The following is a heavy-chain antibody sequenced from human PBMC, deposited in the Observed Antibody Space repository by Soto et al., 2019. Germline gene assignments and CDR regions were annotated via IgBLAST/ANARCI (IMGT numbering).Heavy chain of an antibody. Sequence: GGSLRLSCAVSGFNFNNFAMHWVRQAPGTGLEYVSSISDTGGSTFHADSVKGRFIISRDNSKGTLFLQMSSLRVEDTAVYYCVKGSRGEYYYYYNGVDVWGQGTKVTVSS. CDR1: GFNFNNFA. CDR3: VKGSRGEYYYYYNGVDV. J-gene: IGHJ6*02. V-gene: IGHV3-64D*06. D-gene: IGHD3-16*01. CDR2: ISDTGGST.